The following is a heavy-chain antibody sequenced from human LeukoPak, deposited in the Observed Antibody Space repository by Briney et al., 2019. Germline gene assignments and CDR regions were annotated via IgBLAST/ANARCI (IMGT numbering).Heavy chain of an antibody. CDR2: INHSGST. J-gene: IGHJ5*02. D-gene: IGHD2-15*01. CDR3: ARGRKGYCSGGSCYTLWLGP. V-gene: IGHV4-34*01. Sequence: PGGSLRLSCAASGFTFSSYSMNWDRQPPGKGLEWLGEINHSGSTNYNASLKSRVSISGETSKNQNTQKRSSVTAADTAVYYFARGRKGYCSGGSCYTLWLGPWGQGTLVTVSS. CDR1: GFTFSSYS.